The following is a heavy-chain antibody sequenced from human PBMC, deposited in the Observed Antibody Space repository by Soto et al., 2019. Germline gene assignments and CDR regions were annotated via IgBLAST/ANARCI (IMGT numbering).Heavy chain of an antibody. D-gene: IGHD5-12*01. CDR1: GFTFSSYG. CDR2: ISYDGSNK. V-gene: IGHV3-30*18. Sequence: QVQLVESGGGVVQPGRSLRLSCAASGFTFSSYGMHWVRQAPGKGLEWVAVISYDGSNKYYADSVKGRFTISRDNSKNTLYLQMNSLRAEDTAVYYCAKEGVRYSGYDYPVYYFDYWGQGTLVTVSS. J-gene: IGHJ4*02. CDR3: AKEGVRYSGYDYPVYYFDY.